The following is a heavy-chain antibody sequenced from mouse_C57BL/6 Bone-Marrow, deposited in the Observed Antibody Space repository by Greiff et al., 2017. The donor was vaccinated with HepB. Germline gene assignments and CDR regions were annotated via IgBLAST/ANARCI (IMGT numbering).Heavy chain of an antibody. CDR2: IYPGSGNT. CDR3: AFHSWFAY. V-gene: IGHV1-76*01. CDR1: GYTFTDYY. J-gene: IGHJ3*01. Sequence: VQRVESGAELVRPGASVKLSCKASGYTFTDYYINWVKQRPGQGLEWIARIYPGSGNTYYNEKFKGKATLTAEKSSSTAYMQLSSLTSEDSAVYFCAFHSWFAYWGQGTLVTVSA.